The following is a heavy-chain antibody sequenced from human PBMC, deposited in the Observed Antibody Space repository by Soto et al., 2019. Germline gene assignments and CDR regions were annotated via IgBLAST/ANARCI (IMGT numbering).Heavy chain of an antibody. J-gene: IGHJ1*01. CDR1: GGTFSTYT. CDR2: IIPIIGII. CDR3: AGDPDSHYNDTHASSYP. Sequence: SVKVSCKASGGTFSTYTITWVRQAPGQGLEWMGRIIPIIGIINYAQKFQGRVTISADKFTGTAYMELTGLRSDDTAVYYCAGDPDSHYNDTHASSYPWGQGTLVTVS. D-gene: IGHD4-4*01. V-gene: IGHV1-69*04.